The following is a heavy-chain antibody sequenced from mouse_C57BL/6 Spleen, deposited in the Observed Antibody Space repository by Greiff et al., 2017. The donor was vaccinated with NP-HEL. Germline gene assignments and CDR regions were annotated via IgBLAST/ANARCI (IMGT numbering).Heavy chain of an antibody. CDR2: ISYSGST. CDR1: GYSITSGYD. J-gene: IGHJ3*01. Sequence: VQLQQSGPGMVKPSQSLSLTCTVTGYSITSGYDWHCIRHFPGNKLEWMGYISYSGSTNYNPSLKSRISITHDTSKNHFFLKLNSVTTEDTATYYCARDDGYYPFAYWGQGTLVTVSA. CDR3: ARDDGYYPFAY. V-gene: IGHV3-1*01. D-gene: IGHD2-3*01.